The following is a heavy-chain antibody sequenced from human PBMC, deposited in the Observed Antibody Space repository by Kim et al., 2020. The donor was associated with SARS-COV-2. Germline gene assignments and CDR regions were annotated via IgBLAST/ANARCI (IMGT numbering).Heavy chain of an antibody. CDR1: GFTFSSYG. V-gene: IGHV3-33*01. CDR2: IWYDGSNK. Sequence: GGSLRLSCAASGFTFSSYGMHWVRQAPGKGLEWVAVIWYDGSNKYYADSVKGRFTISRDNSKNTLYLQMNSLRAEDTPVYYCARDGTRLNWFDPWGQGTLVTVSS. J-gene: IGHJ5*02. D-gene: IGHD2-2*01. CDR3: ARDGTRLNWFDP.